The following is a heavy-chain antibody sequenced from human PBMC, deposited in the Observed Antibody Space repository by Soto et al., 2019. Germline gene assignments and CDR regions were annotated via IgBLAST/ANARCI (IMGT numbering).Heavy chain of an antibody. D-gene: IGHD6-13*01. V-gene: IGHV4-39*01. J-gene: IGHJ4*02. CDR1: GGSISSSSYY. CDR2: IYYSGST. Sequence: QLQLQESGLGLVKPSETLSLTCTVSGGSISSSSYYWGWIRQPPGKGLEWIGSIYYSGSTYYNPSLKSRVTISVDTSKNQFSLKLSSVTAADTAVYYCARHNPGYSSSWYALAGYWGQGTLVTVSS. CDR3: ARHNPGYSSSWYALAGY.